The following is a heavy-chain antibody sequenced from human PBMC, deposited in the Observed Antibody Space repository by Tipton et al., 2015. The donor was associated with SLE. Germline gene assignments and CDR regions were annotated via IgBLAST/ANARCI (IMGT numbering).Heavy chain of an antibody. CDR2: IYYSGST. D-gene: IGHD2-8*02. CDR1: GYSISSSYY. CDR3: ARQSYPGLVVYAHNWFDP. Sequence: TLSLTCTVSGYSISSSYYWSWIRQPPGKGLEWIGYIYYSGSTNYNPSLKSRVTISVDTSKNQFSLKLSSVTAADTAVYYCARQSYPGLVVYAHNWFDPWSQGTLVTVSS. V-gene: IGHV4-59*08. J-gene: IGHJ5*02.